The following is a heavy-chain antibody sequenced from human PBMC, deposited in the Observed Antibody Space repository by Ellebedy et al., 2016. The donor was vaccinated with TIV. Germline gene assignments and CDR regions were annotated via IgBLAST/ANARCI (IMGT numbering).Heavy chain of an antibody. V-gene: IGHV1-3*01. J-gene: IGHJ4*02. CDR2: INAGNGNP. CDR3: ARGRGDGYNLNLYY. Sequence: AASVKVSCKASGYTFTSYAMHWVRQAPGQRLEWMGWINAGNGNPKYSQKFQGRVTITRDTSANTAYMELSSLRSEDTAVYYCARGRGDGYNLNLYYWGQGALVSVSS. D-gene: IGHD5-24*01. CDR1: GYTFTSYA.